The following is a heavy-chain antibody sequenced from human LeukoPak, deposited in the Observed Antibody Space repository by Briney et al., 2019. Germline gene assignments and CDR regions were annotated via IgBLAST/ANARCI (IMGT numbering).Heavy chain of an antibody. D-gene: IGHD3-3*01. CDR3: ARALVLRFLEWLPSGDFDY. J-gene: IGHJ4*02. V-gene: IGHV1-8*01. CDR1: GYTFTSYD. Sequence: ASVKVFCKASGYTFTSYDINWVRQATGQGLEWMGWMNPNSGNTGYAQKFQGRVTMSRDTSISTAYMELSRLRSDDTAVYYCARALVLRFLEWLPSGDFDYWGQGTLVTVSS. CDR2: MNPNSGNT.